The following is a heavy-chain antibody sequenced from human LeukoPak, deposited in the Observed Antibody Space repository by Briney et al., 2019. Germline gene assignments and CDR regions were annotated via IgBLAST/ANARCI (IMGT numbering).Heavy chain of an antibody. Sequence: GGSLRLSCAGSGFSFSTYDMLWVRQAPGKGLEWFSAIGSGGDTYYAGSVKGRFTISRESAKNSFYLQMNSLNAGDTAVYFCARAVAGTDEIDSWGQGTLVTVSS. CDR2: IGSGGDT. D-gene: IGHD6-19*01. J-gene: IGHJ4*02. CDR1: GFSFSTYD. CDR3: ARAVAGTDEIDS. V-gene: IGHV3-13*01.